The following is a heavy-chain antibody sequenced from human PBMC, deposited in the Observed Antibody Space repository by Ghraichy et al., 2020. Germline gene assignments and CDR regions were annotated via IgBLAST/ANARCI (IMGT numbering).Heavy chain of an antibody. D-gene: IGHD1-1*01. CDR2: IYYSGST. J-gene: IGHJ4*02. CDR3: ARDGYWNDVFDY. CDR1: SGSISSNNYY. Sequence: SETLSLTCTVSSGSISSNNYYWGWIRQPPGKGLEWIGSIYYSGSTYCNPSLKSRVTISVDTSKNQFSLKLSSVTAADTAVYYCARDGYWNDVFDYWGQGTLVTVSS. V-gene: IGHV4-39*07.